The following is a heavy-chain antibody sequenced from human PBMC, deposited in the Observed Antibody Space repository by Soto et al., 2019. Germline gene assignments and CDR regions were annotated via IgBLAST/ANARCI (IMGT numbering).Heavy chain of an antibody. D-gene: IGHD2-21*01. V-gene: IGHV4-59*01. CDR1: GGSISNYC. CDR2: IFYSGST. Sequence: QVQLQESGPGLVMPSETLSLTCTVSGGSISNYCWTWIRQPPGKGLQWIGYIFYSGSTNYNPSLNSRVTVSVDTSKNQFTLKMSSVTAAVTAVYYCARGGDRPWYFDLWGRGTLVTVSS. CDR3: ARGGDRPWYFDL. J-gene: IGHJ2*01.